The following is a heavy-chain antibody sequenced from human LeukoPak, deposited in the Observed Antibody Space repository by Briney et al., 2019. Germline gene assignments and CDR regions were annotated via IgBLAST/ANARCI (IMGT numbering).Heavy chain of an antibody. CDR2: IYYSGST. CDR1: GGSISSSSYY. J-gene: IGHJ4*02. V-gene: IGHV4-31*03. Sequence: PSETLSLTCTVSGGSISSSSYYWGWIRQPPGKGLEWIGYIYYSGSTYYNPSLKSRVTISVDTSKNQFSLKLSSVTAADTAVYYCARGEAAAEDYWGQGTLVTVSS. CDR3: ARGEAAAEDY. D-gene: IGHD6-13*01.